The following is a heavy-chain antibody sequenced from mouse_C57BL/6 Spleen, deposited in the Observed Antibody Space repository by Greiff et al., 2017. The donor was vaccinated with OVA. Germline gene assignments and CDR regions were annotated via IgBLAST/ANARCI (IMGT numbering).Heavy chain of an antibody. D-gene: IGHD2-3*01. CDR3: AAYDGYYSAWFAY. CDR2: ISYDGSN. V-gene: IGHV3-6*01. J-gene: IGHJ3*01. CDR1: GYSITSGYY. Sequence: EVQLQESGPGLVKPSQSLSLTCSVTGYSITSGYYWNWIRQFPGNKLEWMGYISYDGSNNYNPSLKNRISITRDTSKNQFFLKLNSVTTEDTATYYCAAYDGYYSAWFAYWGQGTLVTVSA.